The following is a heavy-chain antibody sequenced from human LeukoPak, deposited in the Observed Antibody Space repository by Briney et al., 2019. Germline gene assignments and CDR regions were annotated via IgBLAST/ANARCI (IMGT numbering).Heavy chain of an antibody. Sequence: GGSLRLSCAASGFTFSSYWMSWVRQAPGKGLEWVANIKQDGSEKYYVDSVKGRFTISRDNAKNSLFLQMNSLRVEDTAIYYCARDYVWGSSESDYWGQGTLVTVSS. CDR2: IKQDGSEK. CDR1: GFTFSSYW. J-gene: IGHJ4*02. D-gene: IGHD7-27*01. V-gene: IGHV3-7*01. CDR3: ARDYVWGSSESDY.